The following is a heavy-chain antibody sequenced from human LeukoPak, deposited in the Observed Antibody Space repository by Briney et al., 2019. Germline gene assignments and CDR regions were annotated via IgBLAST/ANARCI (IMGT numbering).Heavy chain of an antibody. CDR2: IIPIFGTA. V-gene: IGHV1-69*13. D-gene: IGHD6-19*01. CDR3: ARGIGSGWYGWFDP. CDR1: GYTFTSYG. Sequence: SVKVSCKASGYTFTSYGISWVRQAPGQGLEWMGGIIPIFGTANYAQKFQGRVTITADESTSTAYMELSSLRSEDTAVYYCARGIGSGWYGWFDPWGQGTLVTVSS. J-gene: IGHJ5*02.